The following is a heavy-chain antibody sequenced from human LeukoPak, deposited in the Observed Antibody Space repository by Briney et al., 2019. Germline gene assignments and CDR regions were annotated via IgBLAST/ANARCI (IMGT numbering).Heavy chain of an antibody. CDR2: ISGSGGST. J-gene: IGHJ5*02. V-gene: IGHV3-23*01. CDR1: GFTFSSYA. Sequence: TGGSLRLSCAASGFTFSSYAMSWVRQAPGKGLEWVSAISGSGGSTYYADSVKGRFTTSRDNSKNTLYLQMNSLRAEDTAVYYCAKDFRDFWSGYYGGYWFDPWGQGTLVTVSS. CDR3: AKDFRDFWSGYYGGYWFDP. D-gene: IGHD3-3*01.